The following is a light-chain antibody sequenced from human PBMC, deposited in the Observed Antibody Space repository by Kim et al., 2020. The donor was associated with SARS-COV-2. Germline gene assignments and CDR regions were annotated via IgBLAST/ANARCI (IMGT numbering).Light chain of an antibody. V-gene: IGLV3-19*01. Sequence: SSELTQDPAMSVALGQTVNITCQGDSLTRYSASWYQQKPGQAPLLVIYDKNNRPSGIPDRFSGSSSRNTASLTITGAQAEDEADYYCSSRDSSGSHGVFG. CDR1: SLTRYS. J-gene: IGLJ3*02. CDR3: SSRDSSGSHGV. CDR2: DKN.